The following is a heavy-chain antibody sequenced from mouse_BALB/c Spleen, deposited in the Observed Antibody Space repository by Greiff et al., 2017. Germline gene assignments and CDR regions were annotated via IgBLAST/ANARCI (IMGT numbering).Heavy chain of an antibody. CDR1: GFSLTSYD. Sequence: LVESGPGLVAPSQSLSITCTVSGFSLTSYDISWIRQPPGKGLEWLGVIWTGGGTNYNSAFMSRLSISKDNSKSQVFLKMNSLQTDDTAIYYCVRDYEGMDYWGQGTSVTVSS. J-gene: IGHJ4*01. CDR2: IWTGGGT. CDR3: VRDYEGMDY. V-gene: IGHV2-9-2*01. D-gene: IGHD2-3*01.